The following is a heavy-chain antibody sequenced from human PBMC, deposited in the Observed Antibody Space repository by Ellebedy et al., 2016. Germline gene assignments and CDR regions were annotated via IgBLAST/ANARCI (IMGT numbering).Heavy chain of an antibody. V-gene: IGHV4-59*02. D-gene: IGHD5-18*01. CDR2: VFYGGST. J-gene: IGHJ4*02. Sequence: SETLSLXXTVSGGPVDTHYWTWIRQSPGKGLEWIGYVFYGGSTKYNRSLRSRVTISLDTAKNQFSLRLTSVAAADTAVYFCARDVSLYSSSPSFDFWGQGILVTVSS. CDR3: ARDVSLYSSSPSFDF. CDR1: GGPVDTHY.